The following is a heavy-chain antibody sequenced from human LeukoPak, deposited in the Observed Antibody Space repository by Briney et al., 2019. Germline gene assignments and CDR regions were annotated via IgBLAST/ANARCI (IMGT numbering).Heavy chain of an antibody. J-gene: IGHJ6*02. CDR1: GFTFSSYE. CDR3: ARDLYYYGSGMGFYYYGMDV. Sequence: GGSLRLSCAASGFTFSSYEMNWVRQAPGKGLEWVSYISSSGSTIYYADSVKGRFTISRDNAKNSLYLQMNSLRAEDTAVYYCARDLYYYGSGMGFYYYGMDVWGQGTTVTVSS. V-gene: IGHV3-48*03. CDR2: ISSSGSTI. D-gene: IGHD3-10*01.